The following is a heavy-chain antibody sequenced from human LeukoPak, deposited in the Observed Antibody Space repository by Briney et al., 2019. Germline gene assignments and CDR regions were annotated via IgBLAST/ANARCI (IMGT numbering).Heavy chain of an antibody. Sequence: GGSLRLSCAASGFTFSDYYMSWIRQAPGKGLEWVSYISSSGSTIYYADSVRGRFTISRDNAKNSLYLQMNSLRAEDMAVYYCARENFDQVFDYWGQGTLVTVSS. D-gene: IGHD3-9*01. J-gene: IGHJ4*02. CDR2: ISSSGSTI. CDR1: GFTFSDYY. CDR3: ARENFDQVFDY. V-gene: IGHV3-11*01.